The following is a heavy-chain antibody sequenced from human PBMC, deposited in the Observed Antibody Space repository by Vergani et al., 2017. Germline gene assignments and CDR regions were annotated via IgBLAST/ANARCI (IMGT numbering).Heavy chain of an antibody. J-gene: IGHJ5*02. Sequence: QVQLVESGGGLVKPGGSLRLSCAASGFTFSDYYMSWIRQAPGKGLEWVSYISSSGSTIYYADSVKGRFTISRDNSKNTLYLQMNSLRAEDTAVYYCAKDRSGDYYDSSGYPNWFDPWGQGTLVTVSS. CDR2: ISSSGSTI. V-gene: IGHV3-11*01. D-gene: IGHD3-22*01. CDR1: GFTFSDYY. CDR3: AKDRSGDYYDSSGYPNWFDP.